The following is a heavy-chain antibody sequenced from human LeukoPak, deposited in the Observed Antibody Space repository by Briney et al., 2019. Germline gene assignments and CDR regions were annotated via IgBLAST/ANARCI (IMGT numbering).Heavy chain of an antibody. D-gene: IGHD6-19*01. CDR1: GGSISSSSYY. J-gene: IGHJ3*02. CDR2: IYYSGST. CDR3: ARDFRYSSGWYENDAFDI. V-gene: IGHV4-39*07. Sequence: SETLSLTCTVSGGSISSSSYYWGWIRQPPGKGLEWIGSIYYSGSTYYNPSLKSRVTISVDTSKNQFSLKLSSVTAADAAVYYCARDFRYSSGWYENDAFDIWGQGTMVTVSS.